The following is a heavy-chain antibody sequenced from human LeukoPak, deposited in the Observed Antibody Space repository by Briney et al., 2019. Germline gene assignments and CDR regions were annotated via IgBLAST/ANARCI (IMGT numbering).Heavy chain of an antibody. J-gene: IGHJ4*02. CDR3: ARAYCSGGSCWDFDY. CDR1: GFTVSSNY. Sequence: LTGGSLRLSCAASGFTVSSNYMSWVRQAPGKGLEWVSVIYSGGSTYYADSVKGRFTISRDNSENTLYLQMNSLRAEDTAVYYCARAYCSGGSCWDFDYWGQGTLVTVSS. CDR2: IYSGGST. V-gene: IGHV3-66*02. D-gene: IGHD2-15*01.